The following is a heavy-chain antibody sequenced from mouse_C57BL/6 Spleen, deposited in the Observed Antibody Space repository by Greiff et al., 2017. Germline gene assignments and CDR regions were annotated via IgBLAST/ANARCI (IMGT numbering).Heavy chain of an antibody. V-gene: IGHV1-26*01. CDR1: GYTFTDYY. J-gene: IGHJ3*01. CDR2: INPNNGGT. CDR3: ATGAYYSNAFAY. Sequence: VQLQQSGPELVKPGASVKISCKASGYTFTDYYMNWVKQSHGKSLEWIGDINPNNGGTSYNQKFKGKATLTVDKSSSTAYMELRSLTSEDSAVYYCATGAYYSNAFAYWGQGTLVTVSA. D-gene: IGHD2-5*01.